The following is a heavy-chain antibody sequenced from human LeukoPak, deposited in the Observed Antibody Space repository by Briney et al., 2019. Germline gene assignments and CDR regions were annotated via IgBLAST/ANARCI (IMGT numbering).Heavy chain of an antibody. J-gene: IGHJ4*02. Sequence: RSLRLSCAAAGCTVGDYARHWGRHAPGKSLEWVSGITWNSGSIGYADSVKGRFTISRDNAKNSLYLQMNSLRAEDTALYYCAKAASWGLGLRGRGEDYFDYWGQGTLVTVSS. CDR1: GCTVGDYA. D-gene: IGHD3-16*01. CDR3: AKAASWGLGLRGRGEDYFDY. CDR2: ITWNSGSI. V-gene: IGHV3-9*01.